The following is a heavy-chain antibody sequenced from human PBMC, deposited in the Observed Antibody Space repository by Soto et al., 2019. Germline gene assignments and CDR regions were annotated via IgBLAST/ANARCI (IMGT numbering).Heavy chain of an antibody. D-gene: IGHD4-4*01. CDR3: ARPLWRNDYNWGYFDL. V-gene: IGHV3-30-3*01. CDR1: GFTFSSYA. J-gene: IGHJ2*01. Sequence: QVQLVESGGGVVQPGRSLRLSCAASGFTFSSYAMHWVRQAPGKWLEWVAVISYDGSNKYYADSVKGRFTISRDNSKKTAYLQMDSLRAEDTAVYYCARPLWRNDYNWGYFDLWGRGTLVTVSS. CDR2: ISYDGSNK.